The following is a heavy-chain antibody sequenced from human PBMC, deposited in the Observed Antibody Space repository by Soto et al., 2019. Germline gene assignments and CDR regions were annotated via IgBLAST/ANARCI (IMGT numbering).Heavy chain of an antibody. Sequence: QVQLQESGPGLVKPSETLSLTCTVSGGSIGTYYWSWIRLPAGKGLEWIGRIYRSGGTNYNPSVKSRVTMSEDTSKNKFSLKLSSVTAADTAVYYWARGAAAGVDYGMDVGGQGTTVTVSS. CDR1: GGSIGTYY. D-gene: IGHD6-13*01. CDR3: ARGAAAGVDYGMDV. J-gene: IGHJ6*02. V-gene: IGHV4-4*07. CDR2: IYRSGGT.